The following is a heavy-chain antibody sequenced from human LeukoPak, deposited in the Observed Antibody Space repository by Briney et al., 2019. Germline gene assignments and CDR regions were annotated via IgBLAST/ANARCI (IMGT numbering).Heavy chain of an antibody. V-gene: IGHV4-34*01. CDR2: INHSGST. D-gene: IGHD6-13*01. CDR3: ARHRYSSSWYASGPFDP. CDR1: GGSFSGYY. J-gene: IGHJ5*02. Sequence: PSETLSLTCAVYGGSFSGYYWSWIRQPPGKGLEWIGEINHSGSTNYNPSLKSRVTISVDTSKNQFSLKLSSVTAADTAVYYCARHRYSSSWYASGPFDPWGQGTLVTVSS.